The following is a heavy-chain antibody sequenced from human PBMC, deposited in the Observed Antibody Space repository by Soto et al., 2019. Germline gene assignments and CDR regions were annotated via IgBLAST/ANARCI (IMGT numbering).Heavy chain of an antibody. CDR1: GYTFTRYA. CDR3: ARGSGYYYWDDY. CDR2: INAGNGNT. Sequence: ASVKVSCKASGYTFTRYAMHWVRQAPGQRLEWMGWINAGNGNTKYSQKFQGRVIITRDTSASTAYMELSSLRSEDTAVYYCARGSGYYYWDDYWGQGTLVTVSS. J-gene: IGHJ4*02. D-gene: IGHD3-22*01. V-gene: IGHV1-3*01.